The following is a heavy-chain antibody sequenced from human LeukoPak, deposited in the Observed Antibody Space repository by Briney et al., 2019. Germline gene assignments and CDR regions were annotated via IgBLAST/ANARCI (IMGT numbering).Heavy chain of an antibody. J-gene: IGHJ5*02. V-gene: IGHV4-31*03. CDR1: GGSISSGGYY. CDR2: IYYSGST. D-gene: IGHD5-12*01. Sequence: SQTLSLTCTVSGGSISSGGYYGRWLRQHRGRGKEWNEYIYYSGSTYYNPSLKSRVTISVDTSKNQFSMNLSSVTAADTAVYYCARVRGYSGYESVRFDPCGQGTLVTVSS. CDR3: ARVRGYSGYESVRFDP.